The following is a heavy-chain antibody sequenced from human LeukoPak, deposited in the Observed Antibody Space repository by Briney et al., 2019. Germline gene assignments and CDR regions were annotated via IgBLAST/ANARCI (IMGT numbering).Heavy chain of an antibody. D-gene: IGHD6-13*01. J-gene: IGHJ5*02. CDR1: GFTVSSNY. CDR2: ISSSSSTT. Sequence: GGSLRLSCAASGFTVSSNYMSWVRQAPGKGLEWVSYISSSSSTTTYADSVKGRFTISRDNAKNTLYLQMNSLRAEDTAIYYCAILTGIAAAAWGQGTLVTVSS. V-gene: IGHV3-11*06. CDR3: AILTGIAAAA.